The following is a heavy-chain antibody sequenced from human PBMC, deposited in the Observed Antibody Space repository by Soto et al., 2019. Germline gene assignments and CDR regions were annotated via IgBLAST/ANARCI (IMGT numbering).Heavy chain of an antibody. J-gene: IGHJ6*02. CDR2: IYYSGST. Sequence: SETLSLTCTVSGGSISSYYWSWIRQPPGKGLEWIGYIYYSGSTNYNPSLKSRVTISVDTSKNQFSLKLSSVTAADTAVYYCARDLGIAVAGDYYYYGMDVWGQGTTVTVSS. CDR1: GGSISSYY. V-gene: IGHV4-59*12. CDR3: ARDLGIAVAGDYYYYGMDV. D-gene: IGHD6-19*01.